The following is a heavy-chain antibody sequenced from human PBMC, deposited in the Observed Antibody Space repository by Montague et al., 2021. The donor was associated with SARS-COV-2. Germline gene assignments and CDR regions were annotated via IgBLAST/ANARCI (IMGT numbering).Heavy chain of an antibody. J-gene: IGHJ4*02. CDR1: AGSLSSRSNY. V-gene: IGHV4-39*07. Sequence: SETLSLTCTVSAGSLSSRSNYWGWIRQPPGMGLQWIGSVDSAGSTYYSPSLKSRVTISLDTSKNQFSLKLSSVTAADTAVYYCARVEYNRYWFNYWGQGALVTVSS. CDR2: VDSAGST. D-gene: IGHD2-8*02. CDR3: ARVEYNRYWFNY.